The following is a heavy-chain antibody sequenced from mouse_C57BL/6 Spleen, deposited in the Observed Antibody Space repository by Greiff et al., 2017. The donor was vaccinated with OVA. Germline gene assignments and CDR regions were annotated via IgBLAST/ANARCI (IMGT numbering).Heavy chain of an antibody. Sequence: VQLQQSGPELVKPGASVKISCKASGYSFTGYYMNWVKQSPEKSLEWIGEINPSTGGTTYNQKFKAKATLTVDKSSSTAYMQLKSLTSEDSAVYYCARRTIDYEGYFDVWGTGTTVTVSS. J-gene: IGHJ1*03. D-gene: IGHD2-4*01. CDR1: GYSFTGYY. CDR2: INPSTGGT. CDR3: ARRTIDYEGYFDV. V-gene: IGHV1-42*01.